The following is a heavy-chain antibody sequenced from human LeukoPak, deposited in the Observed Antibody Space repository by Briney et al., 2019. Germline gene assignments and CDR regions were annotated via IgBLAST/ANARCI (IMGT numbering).Heavy chain of an antibody. D-gene: IGHD3-10*01. J-gene: IGHJ4*02. CDR2: IYYSGST. CDR1: GGSISSYY. CDR3: ARERRGVITKVFDY. Sequence: SETLSLTCTVSGGSISSYYWSWIRQPPGKGLEWIGYIYYSGSTNHNPSLKSRVTISVDTSKNQFSLKLSSVTAADTAVYYCARERRGVITKVFDYWGQGTLVTVSS. V-gene: IGHV4-59*01.